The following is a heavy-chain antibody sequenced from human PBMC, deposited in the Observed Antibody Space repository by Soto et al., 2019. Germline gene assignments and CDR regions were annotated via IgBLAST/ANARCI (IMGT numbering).Heavy chain of an antibody. Sequence: ASVKVSCKASGYTFTSYDINWVRQATGQGLEGMGWMNPNSGNTGYAQKFQGRVTMTRNTSISTAYMELSSLRSEDTAVYYCARGGDYGEYGYYYYGMEVWGQGTTVTVSS. J-gene: IGHJ6*02. CDR2: MNPNSGNT. CDR3: ARGGDYGEYGYYYYGMEV. CDR1: GYTFTSYD. D-gene: IGHD4-17*01. V-gene: IGHV1-8*01.